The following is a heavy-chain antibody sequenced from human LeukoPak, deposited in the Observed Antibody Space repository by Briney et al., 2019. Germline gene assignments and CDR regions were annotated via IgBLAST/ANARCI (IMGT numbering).Heavy chain of an antibody. Sequence: SETLSLTCTGTGGSISIDYWSWIRQPPGKLLEWIGYIYYSGSTNYNPSLKSRVTISVDTSKNQFSLKLSSVTAADTAVYYCARDGWFGELLGAAFDIWGQGTMVTVSS. D-gene: IGHD3-10*01. J-gene: IGHJ3*02. V-gene: IGHV4-59*01. CDR3: ARDGWFGELLGAAFDI. CDR2: IYYSGST. CDR1: GGSISIDY.